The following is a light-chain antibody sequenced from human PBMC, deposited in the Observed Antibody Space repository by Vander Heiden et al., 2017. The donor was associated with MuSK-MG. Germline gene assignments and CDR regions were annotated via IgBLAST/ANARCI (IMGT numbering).Light chain of an antibody. V-gene: IGLV2-14*01. Sequence: QSALTQPASVSGSPGQSITISCTGTSSDVGGYNYVSWYQQHPGKAPKLMMYDVSNRPSGVSNRFSGSKSGTTASLTISGLQAEDEADYYCSSYTSSSTVVFGTGTKVTVL. CDR1: SSDVGGYNY. CDR3: SSYTSSSTVV. J-gene: IGLJ1*01. CDR2: DVS.